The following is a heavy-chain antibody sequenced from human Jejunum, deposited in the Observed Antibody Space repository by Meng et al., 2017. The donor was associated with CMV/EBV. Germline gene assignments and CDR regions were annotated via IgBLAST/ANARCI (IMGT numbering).Heavy chain of an antibody. J-gene: IGHJ4*02. Sequence: EVELVEAGGGLVQPGGSLRLTYAISGFSVSDTYMSWVRQAPGRGLEWVSVIYSGGSSYYADSVKGRFTISRDNFKNTLSLQMNSLRADDTAVYYCARGGAAAGSESWGQGTLVTVSS. D-gene: IGHD6-13*01. V-gene: IGHV3-66*01. CDR1: GFSVSDTY. CDR2: IYSGGSS. CDR3: ARGGAAAGSES.